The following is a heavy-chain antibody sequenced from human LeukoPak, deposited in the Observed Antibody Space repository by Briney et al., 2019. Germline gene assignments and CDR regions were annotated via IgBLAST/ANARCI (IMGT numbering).Heavy chain of an antibody. CDR3: ASLPGGGSTSVVAFDI. Sequence: PSETLSFTSTGSAVSISNNNWTWLRQPAGQDLKWFGRIYTSGTTNYNPSLNRRISMSLDTSKNQFSLKLSSVTAADTAVYYCASLPGGGSTSVVAFDIWGQGTMVTVSS. D-gene: IGHD2-15*01. CDR2: IYTSGTT. CDR1: AVSISNNN. V-gene: IGHV4-4*07. J-gene: IGHJ3*02.